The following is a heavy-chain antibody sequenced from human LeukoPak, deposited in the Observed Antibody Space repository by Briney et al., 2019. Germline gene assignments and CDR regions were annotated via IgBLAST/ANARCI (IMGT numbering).Heavy chain of an antibody. J-gene: IGHJ4*02. D-gene: IGHD2-2*01. Sequence: SESLSLTCTVSGCSISSYYWNWIRQSPGRGLELIAYIYYSGTTNYNPHLKGRVTISVDTSNRQFSLKLNSVTAADTAVYYCAGGGYCSRASCFAPLFDFGGQGALVTVSS. CDR3: AGGGYCSRASCFAPLFDF. CDR1: GCSISSYY. CDR2: IYYSGTT. V-gene: IGHV4-59*01.